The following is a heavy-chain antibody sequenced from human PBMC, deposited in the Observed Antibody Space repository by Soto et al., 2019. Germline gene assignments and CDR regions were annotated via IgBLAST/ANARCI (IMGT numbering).Heavy chain of an antibody. Sequence: SETLSLTCAVYGGSFSGYYWSWIRQPPGEGLEWIGEINHSGSTKYNPSLKSRVTISVDTSKNQFSLKLSSVTAADTAVYYCARTSMVRGVIIKVRGMDVWGQGTTVTVSS. D-gene: IGHD3-10*01. V-gene: IGHV4-34*01. CDR3: ARTSMVRGVIIKVRGMDV. J-gene: IGHJ6*02. CDR1: GGSFSGYY. CDR2: INHSGST.